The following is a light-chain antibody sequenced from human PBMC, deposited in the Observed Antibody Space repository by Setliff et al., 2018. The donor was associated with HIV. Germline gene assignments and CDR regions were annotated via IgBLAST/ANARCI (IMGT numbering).Light chain of an antibody. V-gene: IGLV2-8*01. Sequence: QSVLTQPPSASGSPGQSVSISCTGTTSDMGNFDYVSWYQQHPGKAPKLIIYEVTKRPSGVPDRFSGSKSDNTASLTVSGLQTEDEADYYCYSYAGNNFYVFGSGTKVTVL. CDR2: EVT. CDR3: YSYAGNNFYV. CDR1: TSDMGNFDY. J-gene: IGLJ1*01.